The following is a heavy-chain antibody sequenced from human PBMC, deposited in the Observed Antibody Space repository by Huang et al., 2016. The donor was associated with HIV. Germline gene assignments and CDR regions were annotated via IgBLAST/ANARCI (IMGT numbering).Heavy chain of an antibody. Sequence: EVQLLESGGGLVQPGGSLRLSCAASGFIFSSYAMSWVRQAPGKGLEWASGISDSGGSTYYADSVKGRFTISRDNAKNTLYLQMNSLRAEDTAVYYCVIAAHYFDYWGQGTLVTVSS. CDR3: VIAAHYFDY. CDR2: ISDSGGST. V-gene: IGHV3-23*01. J-gene: IGHJ4*02. D-gene: IGHD2-15*01. CDR1: GFIFSSYA.